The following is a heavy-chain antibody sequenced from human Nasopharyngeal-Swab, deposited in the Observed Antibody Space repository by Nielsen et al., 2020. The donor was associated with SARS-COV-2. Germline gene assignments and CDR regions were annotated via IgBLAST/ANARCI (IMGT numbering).Heavy chain of an antibody. Sequence: ASVKVSCKVSGYTLTELSMHWVRQAPGKGLEWMGGFDPEDGETIYAQKFQGRVTMTEDTSTDTAYMELRSLRSDDTAVYYCARDIGHYYDSSGYLGYWGQGTLVTVSS. D-gene: IGHD3-22*01. V-gene: IGHV1-24*01. CDR1: GYTLTELS. CDR2: FDPEDGET. J-gene: IGHJ4*02. CDR3: ARDIGHYYDSSGYLGY.